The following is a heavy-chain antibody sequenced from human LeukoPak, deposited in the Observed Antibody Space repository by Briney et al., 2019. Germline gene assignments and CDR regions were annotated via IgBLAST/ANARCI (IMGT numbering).Heavy chain of an antibody. CDR3: ARVKAVAGTLPHLLDY. V-gene: IGHV4-34*01. D-gene: IGHD6-19*01. CDR2: INHRGST. CDR1: GGSFSGYY. J-gene: IGHJ4*01. Sequence: SETLSLTCAVYGGSFSGYYWSWIRQPPGKGLEWIGEINHRGSTGYNPSLKSRLTISKDKFKNQFSLKLTSVTVADTAVYFCARVKAVAGTLPHLLDYWGQGTLVTVSS.